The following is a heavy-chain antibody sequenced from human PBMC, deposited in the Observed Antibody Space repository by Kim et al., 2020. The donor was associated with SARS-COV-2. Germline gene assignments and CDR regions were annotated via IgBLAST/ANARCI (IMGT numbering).Heavy chain of an antibody. V-gene: IGHV3-7*01. J-gene: IGHJ4*02. CDR2: K. D-gene: IGHD6-13*01. CDR3: ARVGSSSWYFDY. Sequence: KYYVDSVKGRFTISRDHAKNSLYLQMNSLRAEDTAVYYCARVGSSSWYFDYWGQGTLVTVSS.